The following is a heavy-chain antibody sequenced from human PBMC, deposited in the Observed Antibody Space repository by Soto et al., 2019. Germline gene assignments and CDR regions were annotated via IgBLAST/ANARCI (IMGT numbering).Heavy chain of an antibody. CDR2: IYHSGST. D-gene: IGHD5-12*01. V-gene: IGHV4-30-2*01. J-gene: IGHJ4*02. Sequence: SLSLTCAVSVGSISSGGYSWSWILQPPGKGLEWIGYIYHSGSTYYNPSLKSRVTISVDRSKNQFSLKLSSVTAADTAVYYCARGATEMATIKLDYWGQGTLVTVS. CDR3: ARGATEMATIKLDY. CDR1: VGSISSGGYS.